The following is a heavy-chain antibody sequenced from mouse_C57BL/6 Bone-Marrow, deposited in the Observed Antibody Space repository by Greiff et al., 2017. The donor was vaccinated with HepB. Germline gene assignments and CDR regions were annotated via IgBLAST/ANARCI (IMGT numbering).Heavy chain of an antibody. V-gene: IGHV5-4*01. CDR2: ISDGGSYT. D-gene: IGHD1-1*01. CDR1: GFTFSSYA. J-gene: IGHJ3*01. Sequence: DVQLVESGGGLVKPGGSLKLSCAASGFTFSSYAMSWVRQTPEKRLEWVATISDGGSYTYYPDNVKGRFTISRDNAKNNLYLQLSHLKSEDTAMYYCARGELNYYGSSFAYWGQGTLVTVSA. CDR3: ARGELNYYGSSFAY.